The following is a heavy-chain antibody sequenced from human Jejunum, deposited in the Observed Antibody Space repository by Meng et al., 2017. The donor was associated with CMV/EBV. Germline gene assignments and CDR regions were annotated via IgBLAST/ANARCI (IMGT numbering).Heavy chain of an antibody. Sequence: YCKTSGYTFRNDDISWVRQAPGQGLEWMGWISTYTGNTNFAHKCQGRLTMTTDQYTGTAYMELRSLVSDDTAFYYCARTETSGWYPYWGQGSLVTVSS. V-gene: IGHV1-18*04. CDR3: ARTETSGWYPY. CDR1: GYTFRNDD. J-gene: IGHJ4*02. CDR2: ISTYTGNT. D-gene: IGHD6-19*01.